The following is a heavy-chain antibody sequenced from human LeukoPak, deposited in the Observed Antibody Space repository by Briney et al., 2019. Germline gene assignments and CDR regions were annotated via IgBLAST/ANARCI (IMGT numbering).Heavy chain of an antibody. CDR1: GGSISSGGYS. Sequence: SETLSLTCAVSGGSISSGGYSWSWIRQPPGKGLEWIVYIYYSGSTYYNPSLKIRVTISVNTSKNQFSLKLSSVPAADAAVYYCARGRTPSIILRADIWGQGTMVTVSS. D-gene: IGHD3-3*01. CDR2: IYYSGST. V-gene: IGHV4-30-4*07. J-gene: IGHJ3*02. CDR3: ARGRTPSIILRADI.